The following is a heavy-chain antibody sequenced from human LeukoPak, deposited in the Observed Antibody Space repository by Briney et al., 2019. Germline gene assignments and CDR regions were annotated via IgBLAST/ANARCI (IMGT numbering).Heavy chain of an antibody. J-gene: IGHJ6*02. Sequence: GGSLRLSCAASGFTFSSYAMHWVHQAPGKGLEWVAVISYDGSNKYYADSVKGRFTISRDNSKNTLYLQMNSLRAEDTAVYYCASSGWAYNYYYGMDVWGQGTTVTVSS. D-gene: IGHD1-26*01. V-gene: IGHV3-30-3*01. CDR2: ISYDGSNK. CDR3: ASSGWAYNYYYGMDV. CDR1: GFTFSSYA.